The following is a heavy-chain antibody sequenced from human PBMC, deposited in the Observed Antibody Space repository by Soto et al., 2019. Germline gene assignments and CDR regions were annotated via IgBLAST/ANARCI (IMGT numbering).Heavy chain of an antibody. Sequence: QVQLVQSGAEVKKPGSSVKVSCKASGGTFSSYTISWVRQAPGQGLEWMGRIIPIPGIANYAQMFQGKVTITADKSTSTAYMELSSLRSEDTAVYYWAREVLVLAAFDIWGQGTMVTVSS. CDR1: GGTFSSYT. V-gene: IGHV1-69*08. CDR2: IIPIPGIA. CDR3: AREVLVLAAFDI. J-gene: IGHJ3*02.